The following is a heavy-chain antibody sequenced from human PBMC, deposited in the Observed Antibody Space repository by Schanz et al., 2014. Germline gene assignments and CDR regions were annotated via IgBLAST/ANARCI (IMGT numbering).Heavy chain of an antibody. V-gene: IGHV1-2*06. CDR2: VSPYSGDT. CDR3: ARENTAVAGMPRVMDV. J-gene: IGHJ6*02. D-gene: IGHD6-19*01. CDR1: GYRFIGYY. Sequence: QVLLVQSGAEMKKPGASVKVSCKASGYRFIGYYVHWVRQAPGQGLEWMGRVSPYSGDTNYSQMFQGSATMTTDTSISTAYMELSRLTSDDTAVFFCARENTAVAGMPRVMDVWGQGTTVTVTS.